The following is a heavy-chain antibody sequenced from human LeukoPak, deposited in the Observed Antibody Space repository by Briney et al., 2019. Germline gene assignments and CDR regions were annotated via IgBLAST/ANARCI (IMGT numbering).Heavy chain of an antibody. CDR2: IIPIFGTA. CDR3: ARVRDSSPGVDWFDP. Sequence: SVKVSCKASGGTFSSYAISWVRQAPGQGLEWMGGIIPIFGTANYAQKFQGRVTITADESTSTAYMELSSLRSEDTAVYYCARVRDSSPGVDWFDPCGQGTLVTVSS. D-gene: IGHD6-13*01. J-gene: IGHJ5*02. V-gene: IGHV1-69*13. CDR1: GGTFSSYA.